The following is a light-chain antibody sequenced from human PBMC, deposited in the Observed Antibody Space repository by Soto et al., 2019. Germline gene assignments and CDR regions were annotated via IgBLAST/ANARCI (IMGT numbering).Light chain of an antibody. CDR2: GIS. CDR3: QQYSSLPHT. CDR1: QSVTNSF. V-gene: IGKV3-20*01. Sequence: NVLTQSPGTLSLSPGERATLSCRASQSVTNSFFAWYQQKPGQAPRLLIYGISSSATGIPDRFSGSGSGTDFTLTISRLEPEDFVVYYCQQYSSLPHTVGQGTKLDVK. J-gene: IGKJ2*01.